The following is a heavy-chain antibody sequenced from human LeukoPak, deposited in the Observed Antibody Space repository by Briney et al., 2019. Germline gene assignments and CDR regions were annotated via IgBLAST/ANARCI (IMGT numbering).Heavy chain of an antibody. CDR2: ISSSGSYV. CDR1: GLTFSTYN. D-gene: IGHD1-26*01. CDR3: ARDPSRWELLNFDY. V-gene: IGHV3-21*01. Sequence: GGSLRLSCTASGLTFSTYNMNWVRQAPGKGQEWVSSISSSGSYVYYADSLKGRFTVSRDNAKDSLYLQMNSLRAEDTAVYYCARDPSRWELLNFDYWGQGTLVTVSS. J-gene: IGHJ4*02.